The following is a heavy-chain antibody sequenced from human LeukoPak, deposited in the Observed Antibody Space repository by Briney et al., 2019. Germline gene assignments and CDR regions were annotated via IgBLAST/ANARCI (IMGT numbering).Heavy chain of an antibody. CDR3: AREGHSGSIGY. CDR2: ISYDGSNK. CDR1: GFTFSSYA. D-gene: IGHD1-26*01. V-gene: IGHV3-30*04. Sequence: GGSLRLSCAASGFTFSSYAMHWVRQAPGKGLEWVAVISYDGSNKYYADSVKGRFTISRDNSKNTLFLQMNNLRAEDTALYYCAREGHSGSIGYWGQGTLVTVSS. J-gene: IGHJ4*02.